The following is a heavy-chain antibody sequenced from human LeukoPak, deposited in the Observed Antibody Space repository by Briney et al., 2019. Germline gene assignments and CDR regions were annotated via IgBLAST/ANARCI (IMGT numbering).Heavy chain of an antibody. CDR3: ARSLIAARPTPFDY. CDR1: GYTFTSYA. D-gene: IGHD6-6*01. Sequence: GASVKVSCKASGYTFTSYAMNWVRQAPGQGLEWMGWMNTSSGNPTYAQGFTGRFVFSLDTSVSTAYLQISSLKAEDTAVYYCARSLIAARPTPFDYWGQGTLVTVSS. V-gene: IGHV7-4-1*02. J-gene: IGHJ4*02. CDR2: MNTSSGNP.